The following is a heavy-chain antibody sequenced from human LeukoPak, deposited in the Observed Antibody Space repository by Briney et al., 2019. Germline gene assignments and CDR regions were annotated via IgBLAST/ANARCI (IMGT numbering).Heavy chain of an antibody. CDR3: ARGTTVESLYSFDY. CDR2: IFSGGTT. V-gene: IGHV3-53*01. Sequence: GGSLRLSCAVSGFAVSSNFMSWVRQAPGKGLEWVSVIFSGGTTYYADSVKCRFTISRDKSKNTLFIQMTSLRVEDTAVYYCARGTTVESLYSFDYWGQGTLVTASS. D-gene: IGHD4-23*01. J-gene: IGHJ4*02. CDR1: GFAVSSNF.